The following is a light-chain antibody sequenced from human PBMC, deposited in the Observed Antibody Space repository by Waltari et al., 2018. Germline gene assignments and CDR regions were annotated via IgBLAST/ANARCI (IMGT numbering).Light chain of an antibody. Sequence: QSALTQPASVSGSPGQSITISCPGTSNDVGAYDCVSWYQHHPGKVPQLLIYDVHNRPSGASDRFSGSKSGNTASLTISGLQAGDEADYYCASKTNNAAVLFGGGTKVTVL. J-gene: IGLJ3*02. CDR1: SNDVGAYDC. CDR2: DVH. CDR3: ASKTNNAAVL. V-gene: IGLV2-14*03.